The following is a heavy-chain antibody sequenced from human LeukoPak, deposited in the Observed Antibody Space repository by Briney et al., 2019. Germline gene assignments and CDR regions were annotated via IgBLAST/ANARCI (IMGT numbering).Heavy chain of an antibody. D-gene: IGHD5-18*01. V-gene: IGHV4-59*01. J-gene: IGHJ4*02. CDR2: IYYSGST. CDR3: ARHVDTAMVTIDY. Sequence: SETLSLTCTVSGGSISSYYWSWIRQPPGEGLEWIGYIYYSGSTNYNPSLKSRVTISVDTSKNQFSLKLSSVTAADTAVYYCARHVDTAMVTIDYWGQGTLVTVSS. CDR1: GGSISSYY.